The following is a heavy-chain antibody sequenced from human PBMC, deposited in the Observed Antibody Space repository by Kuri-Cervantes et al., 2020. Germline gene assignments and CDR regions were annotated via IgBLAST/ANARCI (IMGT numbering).Heavy chain of an antibody. CDR1: TDSIRSPYY. CDR2: FYHSGNT. V-gene: IGHV4-38-2*02. J-gene: IGHJ6*03. CDR3: ARGVSAADNWKFDYYYYMDV. D-gene: IGHD1-20*01. Sequence: LRLSCTVSTDSIRSPYYWGWIRQPPGKGLEWIGNFYHSGNTYYNPSLKSLVTISVDTPKNQFSLKLSSVTAADTAVYYCARGVSAADNWKFDYYYYMDVWGKGTTVTVSS.